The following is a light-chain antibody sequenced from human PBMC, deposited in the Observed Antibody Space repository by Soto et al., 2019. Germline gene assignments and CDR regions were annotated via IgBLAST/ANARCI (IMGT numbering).Light chain of an antibody. J-gene: IGKJ3*01. Sequence: EIVLTQSPGTLSLSPGERATLSCRASQTVTSSYLGWYQQKPGRAPRLLIYGASSRATGIPDRFSGSGSGTDFTLTISRLEPEDFAVYYCQQYGSSPFTFGPGTKVDIK. V-gene: IGKV3-20*01. CDR3: QQYGSSPFT. CDR2: GAS. CDR1: QTVTSSY.